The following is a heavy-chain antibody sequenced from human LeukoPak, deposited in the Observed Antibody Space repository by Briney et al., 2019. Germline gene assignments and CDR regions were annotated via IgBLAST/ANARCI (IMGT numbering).Heavy chain of an antibody. D-gene: IGHD5-24*01. CDR3: ARVRDGYNDAYDI. V-gene: IGHV1-46*01. J-gene: IGHJ3*02. CDR1: GYTFTSYY. CDR2: INPSGGST. Sequence: ASVKVSCKASGYTFTSYYMHWVRQAPGQGLEWMGIINPSGGSTSYAQKFQGRVTMTRDMSTSTVYMELSSLRSEDTAIYYCARVRDGYNDAYDIWGQGTVVTVPS.